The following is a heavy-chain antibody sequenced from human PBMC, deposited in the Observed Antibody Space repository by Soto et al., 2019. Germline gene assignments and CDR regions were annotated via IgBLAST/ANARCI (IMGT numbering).Heavy chain of an antibody. D-gene: IGHD3-22*01. CDR3: ARGDQYYYDSSELNDY. CDR2: INPSAGNT. CDR1: EYTFTNYY. V-gene: IGHV1-46*01. Sequence: ASVKVSCKASEYTFTNYYIHWIRQAPGQGLEWMGTINPSAGNTIYAQKFEGRVTMTRDTSTSTVYMELSSLRSEDTAVYYCARGDQYYYDSSELNDYWSQRTLVTVSS. J-gene: IGHJ4*02.